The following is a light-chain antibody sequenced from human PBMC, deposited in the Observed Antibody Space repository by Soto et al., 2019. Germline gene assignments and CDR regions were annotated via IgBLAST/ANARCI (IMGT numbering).Light chain of an antibody. V-gene: IGKV3-20*01. CDR2: GAS. CDR1: QSVSSSY. J-gene: IGKJ3*01. Sequence: EIVLTQSPGTLSLSPGERATLSCRASQSVSSSYLAWYQQKPGQAPRLLIYGASFRATGIPDRFSGSGSGTDFTLTISRLEPEDFAVYYCQQHGSPFTFGPGTKVDMK. CDR3: QQHGSPFT.